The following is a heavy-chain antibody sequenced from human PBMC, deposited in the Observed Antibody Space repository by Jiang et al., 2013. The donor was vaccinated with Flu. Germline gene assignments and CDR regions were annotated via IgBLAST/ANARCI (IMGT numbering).Heavy chain of an antibody. CDR1: GYSFSNSG. V-gene: IGHV1-18*01. Sequence: SGAEVKKPGASVKISCQASGYSFSNSGIIWVRQAPGQGLEWMGWISTHSGDTKYAEKFQDRVTMTTDTSTNTADMELRSLKSDDTAVYFCARSRIFWFDPWGQGTLATVSS. CDR2: ISTHSGDT. CDR3: ARSRIFWFDP. J-gene: IGHJ5*02. D-gene: IGHD2-15*01.